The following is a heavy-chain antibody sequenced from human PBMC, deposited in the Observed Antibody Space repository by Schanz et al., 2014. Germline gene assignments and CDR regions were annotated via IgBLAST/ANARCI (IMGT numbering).Heavy chain of an antibody. D-gene: IGHD3-10*01. CDR3: AKGRFGELSAFDI. Sequence: EVQLLESGGGLVQPGGSLRLSCLASGFAFSSYGMNWLRQAPGKGLEWVSGISGSGASTYYADSVRGRFTMSRDNSKNTLYLQMNSLRAEDTAVYYCAKGRFGELSAFDIWGQGTMVTVSS. J-gene: IGHJ3*02. CDR1: GFAFSSYG. V-gene: IGHV3-23*01. CDR2: ISGSGAST.